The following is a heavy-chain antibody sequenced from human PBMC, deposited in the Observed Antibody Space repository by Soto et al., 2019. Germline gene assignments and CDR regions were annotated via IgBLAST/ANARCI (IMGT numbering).Heavy chain of an antibody. Sequence: GGSLRLSCAASGFTFSSYAMSWIRQAPEKGLEWVSAISGSGGSTYYADSVKGRFTISRDNSKNTLYLQMNSLRAEDTAVYYCAKDGEVGDIPLYYFEYWGQGTLVTVSS. CDR1: GFTFSSYA. D-gene: IGHD3-16*02. CDR2: ISGSGGST. J-gene: IGHJ4*02. CDR3: AKDGEVGDIPLYYFEY. V-gene: IGHV3-23*01.